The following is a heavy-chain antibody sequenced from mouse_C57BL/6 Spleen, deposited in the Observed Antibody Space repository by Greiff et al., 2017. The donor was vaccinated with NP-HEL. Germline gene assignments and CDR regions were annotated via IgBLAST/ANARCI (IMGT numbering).Heavy chain of an antibody. CDR2: IYPGSGST. D-gene: IGHD1-1*01. V-gene: IGHV1-55*01. CDR3: GGGSSLYYYAMDY. Sequence: QVQLKQPGAELVKPGASVKMSCKASGYTFTSYWITWVKQRPGQGLEWIGDIYPGSGSTNYNEKFKSKATLTVDTSSSTAYMQLSSLTSEDSAVYYCGGGSSLYYYAMDYWGQGTSVTVSS. J-gene: IGHJ4*01. CDR1: GYTFTSYW.